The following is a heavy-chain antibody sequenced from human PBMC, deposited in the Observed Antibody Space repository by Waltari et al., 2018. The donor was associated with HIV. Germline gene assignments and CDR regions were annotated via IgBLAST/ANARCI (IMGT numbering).Heavy chain of an antibody. CDR3: ARGGGFFGDYDSSGLYDY. Sequence: QVQLVQSGAEVKKPGASVKVSCKASGYTFTSYDINWVRQATGQGLEWMGGRNPNMGTTGYAHKFQGRVTMTRNTTISTAYMELSSLRSEDTAVYYCARGGGFFGDYDSSGLYDYWGQGTLVTVSS. J-gene: IGHJ4*02. D-gene: IGHD3-22*01. V-gene: IGHV1-8*01. CDR1: GYTFTSYD. CDR2: RNPNMGTT.